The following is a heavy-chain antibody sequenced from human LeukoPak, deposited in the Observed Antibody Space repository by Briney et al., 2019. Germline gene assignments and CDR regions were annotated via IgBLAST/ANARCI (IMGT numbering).Heavy chain of an antibody. CDR2: INHSGSA. D-gene: IGHD2-2*01. J-gene: IGHJ4*02. CDR1: GGSVSSGSHY. CDR3: ARRDPDIVVEPAGKFEL. V-gene: IGHV4-61*01. Sequence: SETLSLTCTVSGGSVSSGSHYWSWIRQPPRKGLEWIGEINHSGSANYNPSLKSRVTISADTSKNQFSLKFTVTAADTAMYYCARRDPDIVVEPAGKFELWGQGVLVTVSS.